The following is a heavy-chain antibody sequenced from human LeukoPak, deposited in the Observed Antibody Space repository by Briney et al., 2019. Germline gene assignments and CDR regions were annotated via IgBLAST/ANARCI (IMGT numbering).Heavy chain of an antibody. J-gene: IGHJ4*02. CDR2: IYYSGTT. V-gene: IGHV4-31*03. Sequence: PSETLFLTCTVSGDSIRSGGYYWNWIRRHPGKGLEWLGYIYYSGTTYYNPSLKSRVTISVDTSKNLFSLNLSSVTAADTAVYYCVRVGAHSGFMGYWGQGTLVTVSS. CDR1: GDSIRSGGYY. D-gene: IGHD3-10*01. CDR3: VRVGAHSGFMGY.